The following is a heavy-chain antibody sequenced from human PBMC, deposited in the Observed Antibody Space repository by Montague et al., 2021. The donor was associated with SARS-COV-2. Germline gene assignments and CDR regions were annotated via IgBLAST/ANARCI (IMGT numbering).Heavy chain of an antibody. CDR3: AKVAGSHDTFDI. D-gene: IGHD6-19*01. J-gene: IGHJ3*02. CDR1: GYSISTGYY. V-gene: IGHV4-38-2*02. Sequence: ETLSLTCTVSGYSISTGYYWGWIRQPPGKGLEWIGTIYHSGSTYFNPSLKSRVTISVDTSKNQSSLNLSSVTAADTAVYYCAKVAGSHDTFDIWGRGTMVTVSS. CDR2: IYHSGST.